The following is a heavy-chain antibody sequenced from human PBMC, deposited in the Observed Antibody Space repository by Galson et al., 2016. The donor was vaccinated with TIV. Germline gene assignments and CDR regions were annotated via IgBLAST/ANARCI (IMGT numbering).Heavy chain of an antibody. Sequence: SLRLSCAASGVTFRNYAMSWVRQAPGKGLEWVSSISGSGGITYFADSVKGRFTISRDNSRNTLFLQMHSLRVEDTAVYYCAKRKNYGGDAFEDWGQGTLVTVSS. J-gene: IGHJ3*01. CDR3: AKRKNYGGDAFED. CDR1: GVTFRNYA. V-gene: IGHV3-23*01. CDR2: ISGSGGIT. D-gene: IGHD2-21*01.